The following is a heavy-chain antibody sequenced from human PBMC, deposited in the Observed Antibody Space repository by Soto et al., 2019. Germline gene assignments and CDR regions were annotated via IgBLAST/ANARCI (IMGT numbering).Heavy chain of an antibody. Sequence: PGGSLRLSCAASGFTFSTYGMHWVRQTPGKGLEWVAVISYDGTNKFYSDSVKGRFTISRDNFKNTLTLQMNSLRADDTAVYSCAKDLQSYGDYDYYCYGMDVWGLGTSVTVS. V-gene: IGHV3-30*18. J-gene: IGHJ6*02. CDR3: AKDLQSYGDYDYYCYGMDV. D-gene: IGHD4-17*01. CDR1: GFTFSTYG. CDR2: ISYDGTNK.